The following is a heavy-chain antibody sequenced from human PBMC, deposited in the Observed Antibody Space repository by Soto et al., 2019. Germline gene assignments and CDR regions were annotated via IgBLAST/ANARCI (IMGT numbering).Heavy chain of an antibody. D-gene: IGHD4-4*01. CDR2: IAYDGRSK. Sequence: QVQLVESGGDVVQPGRSLRLSCAASHFSFSSSPLNWVRQAPGQGLEWVATIAYDGRSKYYAESVEGRFTVSRDNSKNTLFLQVNSLRVEDTVVYYCAREGDYSTYFDYWGQGTLVTVSS. CDR1: HFSFSSSP. V-gene: IGHV3-30*04. J-gene: IGHJ4*02. CDR3: AREGDYSTYFDY.